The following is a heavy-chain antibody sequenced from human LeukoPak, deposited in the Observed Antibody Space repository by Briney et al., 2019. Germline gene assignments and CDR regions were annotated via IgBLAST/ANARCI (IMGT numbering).Heavy chain of an antibody. J-gene: IGHJ5*02. CDR2: IYSSGSN. Sequence: MSSETLSLTCTVSGGSISGYFWTWIRQPAGKGLEWIGRIYSSGSNNYNPSLKSRVTISLGTSKNRFSLNLTSVTAADTAVYYCARHGSGTSLALYPWGQGTLVTVSS. V-gene: IGHV4-4*07. CDR3: ARHGSGTSLALYP. D-gene: IGHD3-10*01. CDR1: GGSISGYF.